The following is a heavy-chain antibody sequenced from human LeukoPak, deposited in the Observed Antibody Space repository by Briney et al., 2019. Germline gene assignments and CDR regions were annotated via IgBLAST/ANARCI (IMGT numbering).Heavy chain of an antibody. V-gene: IGHV3-21*01. CDR2: ITGSSSSI. CDR3: AKDGAVAENWFDP. CDR1: GFTFSRYS. Sequence: GGSLRLSCAASGFTFSRYSMHWVRQAPGKGLEWVSSITGSSSSIYYADSVKGRFTISRDNSKNTLYLQMNSLRAEDTAVYYCAKDGAVAENWFDPWGQGTLVTVSS. D-gene: IGHD6-19*01. J-gene: IGHJ5*02.